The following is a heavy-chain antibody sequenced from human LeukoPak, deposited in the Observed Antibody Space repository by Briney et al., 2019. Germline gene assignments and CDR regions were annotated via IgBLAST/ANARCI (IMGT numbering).Heavy chain of an antibody. Sequence: GALRLSCAASGFPFSIYAMSWVRQAPGKGLEWVAAISSSGGTTYYADSMRGRFSISRDNSKSMLYLEMSSLRADDTAVYYCAKVAARRDYEAYFEYWGQGTQVTVSS. D-gene: IGHD5-24*01. V-gene: IGHV3-23*01. CDR3: AKVAARRDYEAYFEY. J-gene: IGHJ4*02. CDR2: ISSSGGTT. CDR1: GFPFSIYA.